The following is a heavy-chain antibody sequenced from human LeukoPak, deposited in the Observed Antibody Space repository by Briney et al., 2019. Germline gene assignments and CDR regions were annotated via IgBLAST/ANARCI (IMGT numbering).Heavy chain of an antibody. V-gene: IGHV5-51*01. CDR1: GYSFTSYW. Sequence: GESLKISCEGSGYSFTSYWIGWVRQMPGKGLEWMGIIYPGDSDTRYSPSFQGQVTISADKSISTAYLQWSSLKASDTAMYYCAIHYYYDSSGYFGAFDIWGQGTMVTVSS. CDR3: AIHYYYDSSGYFGAFDI. J-gene: IGHJ3*02. CDR2: IYPGDSDT. D-gene: IGHD3-22*01.